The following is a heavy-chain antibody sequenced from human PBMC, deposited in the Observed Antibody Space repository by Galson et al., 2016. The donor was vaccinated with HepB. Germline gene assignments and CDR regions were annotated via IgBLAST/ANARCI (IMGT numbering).Heavy chain of an antibody. Sequence: QSGAEVKKPGESLKISCKSAGYSCSRVWIGWVPQMSGKGPVWKGVISPGDSATKYSASFQGHVIISDEKSSSTAYLQWGNVNAPDTVIYYCATTPNYRGVWNGYNWGQGTPVTVS. CDR2: ISPGDSAT. J-gene: IGHJ4*02. D-gene: IGHD1-1*01. CDR3: ATTPNYRGVWNGYN. CDR1: GYSCSRVW. V-gene: IGHV5-51*01.